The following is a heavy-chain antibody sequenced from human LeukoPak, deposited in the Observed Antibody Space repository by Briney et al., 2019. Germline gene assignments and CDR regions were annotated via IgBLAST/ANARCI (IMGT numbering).Heavy chain of an antibody. J-gene: IGHJ3*02. V-gene: IGHV3-15*01. CDR1: GFTFSSYS. CDR2: FKSKTNGGTT. CDR3: TTYYPIVKDAFDI. Sequence: GGSLRLSCAASGFTFSSYSMNWVRQVPGKGLEWIGLFKSKTNGGTTDYAAPVKGRFTMSRDDSKNTLYLQMNSLKTEDTAVYYCTTYYPIVKDAFDIWGQGTMVTVSS. D-gene: IGHD1-26*01.